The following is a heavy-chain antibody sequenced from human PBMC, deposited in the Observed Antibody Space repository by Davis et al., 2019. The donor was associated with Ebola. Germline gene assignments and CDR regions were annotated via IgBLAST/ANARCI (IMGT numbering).Heavy chain of an antibody. D-gene: IGHD2-21*01. CDR2: IKSKTDGGTT. CDR3: TTATSPYCGGDCS. J-gene: IGHJ5*02. Sequence: GESLKISCAASGFTFSNAWMSWVRQAPGKGLEWVGRIKSKTDGGTTDYAAPVKGRFTISRDDSKNTLYLQMNSLKTEDTAVYYCTTATSPYCGGDCSWGQGTLVTVSS. V-gene: IGHV3-15*01. CDR1: GFTFSNAW.